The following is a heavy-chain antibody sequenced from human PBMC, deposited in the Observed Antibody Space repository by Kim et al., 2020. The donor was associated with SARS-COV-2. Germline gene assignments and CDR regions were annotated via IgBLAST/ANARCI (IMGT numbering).Heavy chain of an antibody. CDR1: GFTFDDYA. J-gene: IGHJ4*02. V-gene: IGHV3-9*01. CDR3: AKEDGYSSFFDY. CDR2: ISWNSGSI. Sequence: GGSLRLSCAASGFTFDDYAMHWVRQAPGKGLEWVSGISWNSGSIGYADSVKGRFTISRDNGKNSLYLQMNSLRAEDTALYYCAKEDGYSSFFDYGGQGTLITVSS. D-gene: IGHD6-13*01.